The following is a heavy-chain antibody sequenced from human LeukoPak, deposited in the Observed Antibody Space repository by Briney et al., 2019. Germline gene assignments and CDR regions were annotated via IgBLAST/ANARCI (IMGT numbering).Heavy chain of an antibody. CDR2: IRYDGSNK. CDR3: AKSYSSSSGPADY. V-gene: IGHV3-30*02. D-gene: IGHD6-6*01. CDR1: GFTFSSYG. J-gene: IGHJ4*02. Sequence: PGGSLRLSCAASGFTFSSYGMHWVRQAPGKGLEWVAFIRYDGSNKYYADSVKGRFTISRDNSKNTLYLQMNSLRAEDTAVYYCAKSYSSSSGPADYWGQGTLVTVSS.